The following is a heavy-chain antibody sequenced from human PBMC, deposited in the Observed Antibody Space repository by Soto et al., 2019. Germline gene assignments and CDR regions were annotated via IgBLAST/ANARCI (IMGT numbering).Heavy chain of an antibody. D-gene: IGHD2-15*01. V-gene: IGHV3-30*18. CDR1: GFTFSSYG. CDR3: AKESRDIVVVVAATPYYFDY. CDR2: ISYDGSNK. Sequence: QVQLVESGGGVVQPGRSLRLSCAASGFTFSSYGMHWVRQAPGKGLEWVAVISYDGSNKYYADSVKGRFTISRDNSKNPLYLKMNSLRAEDTAVYYCAKESRDIVVVVAATPYYFDYWGQGTLVTVSS. J-gene: IGHJ4*02.